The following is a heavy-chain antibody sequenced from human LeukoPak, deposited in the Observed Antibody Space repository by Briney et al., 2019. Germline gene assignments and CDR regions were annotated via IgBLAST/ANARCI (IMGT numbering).Heavy chain of an antibody. Sequence: ASVKVSCKASGYTFTSYYMHWVRQAPGQGLEWMGIINPSGGSTSYTQKFQGRVTITRNTSISTAYMELSSLRSEDTAVYYCARRSVTMVRGVPFDYWGQGTLVTVSS. CDR1: GYTFTSYY. CDR2: INPSGGST. CDR3: ARRSVTMVRGVPFDY. V-gene: IGHV1-46*01. D-gene: IGHD3-10*01. J-gene: IGHJ4*02.